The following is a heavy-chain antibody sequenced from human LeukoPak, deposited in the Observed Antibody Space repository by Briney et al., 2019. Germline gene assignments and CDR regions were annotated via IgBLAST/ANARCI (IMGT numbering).Heavy chain of an antibody. Sequence: SETLSLTCTVSGYSISSGYYWGWIRQPPGKGLEWIGSIYHSGSTYYNPSLKSRVTISVDTSKNQFSLKLSSVTAADTAVYYCATDHFPYYSGSYLLPSAFDIWGQGTMVTVSS. CDR2: IYHSGST. CDR3: ATDHFPYYSGSYLLPSAFDI. J-gene: IGHJ3*02. CDR1: GYSISSGYY. V-gene: IGHV4-38-2*02. D-gene: IGHD1-26*01.